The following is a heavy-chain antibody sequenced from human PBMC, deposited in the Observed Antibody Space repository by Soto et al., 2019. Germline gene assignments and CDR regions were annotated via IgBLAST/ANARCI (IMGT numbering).Heavy chain of an antibody. Sequence: PGGSLRLSCAASGFALSSFDMDWVRQAPGKGLEWVSYINMDGGSTHYAESVKGRFTISRDNSKNTLYLQMNSLRAEDTAVYYCAKGTPMRIDSWGQGTLVTVSS. CDR2: INMDGGST. CDR1: GFALSSFD. CDR3: AKGTPMRIDS. J-gene: IGHJ4*02. D-gene: IGHD3-22*01. V-gene: IGHV3-48*03.